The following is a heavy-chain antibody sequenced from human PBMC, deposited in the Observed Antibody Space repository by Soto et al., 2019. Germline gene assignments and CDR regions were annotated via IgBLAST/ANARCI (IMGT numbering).Heavy chain of an antibody. J-gene: IGHJ5*02. CDR1: GYAFTGYA. Sequence: QAHLVQSGAEVTKPGASVKLSCTAAGYAFTGYAIHWVRQAPGQGLEWLGWINAGNGYTKFSQNFQGRVSVTRDTSASMAYMELSSLRFEDTAVYYCARGDYYDSSGLDLWGQGTLVTVSS. V-gene: IGHV1-3*01. CDR2: INAGNGYT. D-gene: IGHD3-22*01. CDR3: ARGDYYDSSGLDL.